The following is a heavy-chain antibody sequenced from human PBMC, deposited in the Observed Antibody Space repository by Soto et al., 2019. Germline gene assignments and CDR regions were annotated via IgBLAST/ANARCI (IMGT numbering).Heavy chain of an antibody. J-gene: IGHJ5*02. CDR2: IDPSDSYT. D-gene: IGHD3-3*01. Sequence: GESLKISCKGSGYSFTSYWISWVRQMPGKGLEWMGRIDPSDSYTNYSPSFQGHVTISADKSISTAYLQWSSLKASDTAMYYCSRTPYYDFRRGYSSNWFDPWGQGTMVTVSS. CDR1: GYSFTSYW. V-gene: IGHV5-10-1*01. CDR3: SRTPYYDFRRGYSSNWFDP.